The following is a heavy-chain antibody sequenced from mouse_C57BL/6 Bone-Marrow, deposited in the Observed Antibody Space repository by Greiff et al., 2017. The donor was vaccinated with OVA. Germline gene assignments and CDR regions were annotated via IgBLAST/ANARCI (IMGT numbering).Heavy chain of an antibody. CDR1: GYTFTNYW. J-gene: IGHJ4*01. V-gene: IGHV1-63*01. D-gene: IGHD3-2*02. CDR2: IYPGGGYT. CDR3: ADSSGYYAMDY. Sequence: QVQLQQSGAELVRPGTSVKMSCKASGYTFTNYWIGWAKQRPGHGLEWIGDIYPGGGYTNYNEKFKGKATLTAYKSTSTADMHFSSLTSEDSAIYYCADSSGYYAMDYWGQGTSVTVSS.